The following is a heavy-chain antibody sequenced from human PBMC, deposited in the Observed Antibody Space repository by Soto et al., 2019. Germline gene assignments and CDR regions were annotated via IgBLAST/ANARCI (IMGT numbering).Heavy chain of an antibody. V-gene: IGHV1-2*04. CDR3: ARGDSTDCSNGVCSFFYNHDMDV. CDR1: GYSLTDYH. CDR2: INPKSGGT. J-gene: IGHJ6*02. D-gene: IGHD2-8*01. Sequence: ASVMVSCKASGYSLTDYHIHWVRQAPGQGLEWLGRINPKSGGTSTAQKFQGWVTMTTDTSISTASMELTRLTSDDTAIYYCARGDSTDCSNGVCSFFYNHDMDVWGQGTTVTVSS.